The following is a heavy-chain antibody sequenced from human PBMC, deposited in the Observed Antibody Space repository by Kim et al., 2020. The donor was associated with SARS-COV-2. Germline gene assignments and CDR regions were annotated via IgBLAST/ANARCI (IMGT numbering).Heavy chain of an antibody. V-gene: IGHV3-64*01. CDR1: GFSFSNYG. D-gene: IGHD2-15*01. J-gene: IGHJ4*01. Sequence: GGSLRLSCAASGFSFSNYGMHWVRQASGKRLEFVSSIGANGGTTYYANSAKGRFTISRDNSVNTMYLQMGSLRTEDTAVYYCAPLGRDALAPHAIDYWGRGALYPFSS. CDR2: IGANGGTT. CDR3: APLGRDALAPHAIDY.